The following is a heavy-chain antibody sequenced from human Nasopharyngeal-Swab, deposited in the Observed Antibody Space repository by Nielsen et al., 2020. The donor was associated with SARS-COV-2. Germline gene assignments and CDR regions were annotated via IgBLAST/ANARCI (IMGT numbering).Heavy chain of an antibody. D-gene: IGHD3-22*01. V-gene: IGHV4-59*12. CDR1: GGSITNNF. CDR2: IYYNGIT. J-gene: IGHJ4*02. CDR3: ARVQTYYYDSSGYPPDY. Sequence: SETLSLTCTVSGGSITNNFWGWIRQPPGKGLEWIGYIYYNGITSYAPSLRSRVTMSVDTSKNQFSLKLSSVTAADTAVYYCARVQTYYYDSSGYPPDYWGQGTLVTVSS.